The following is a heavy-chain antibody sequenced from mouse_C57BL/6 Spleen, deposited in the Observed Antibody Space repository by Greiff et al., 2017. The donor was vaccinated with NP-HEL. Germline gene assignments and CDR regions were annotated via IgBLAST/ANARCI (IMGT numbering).Heavy chain of an antibody. D-gene: IGHD1-1*01. V-gene: IGHV3-6*01. J-gene: IGHJ2*01. CDR2: ISYDGSN. CDR3: ARDLYGSSPFGY. CDR1: GYSITSGYY. Sequence: EVQLQESGPGLVKPSQSLSLTCSVTGYSITSGYYWNWIRQFPGNKLEWMGYISYDGSNNYNPSLKNRISITRDTSKNQFFLKLNSVTTEDTATYYGARDLYGSSPFGYWGQGTTLTVSS.